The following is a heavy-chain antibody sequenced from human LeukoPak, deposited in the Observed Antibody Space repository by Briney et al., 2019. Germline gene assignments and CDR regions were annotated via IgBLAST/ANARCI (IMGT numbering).Heavy chain of an antibody. V-gene: IGHV4-39*01. J-gene: IGHJ5*02. D-gene: IGHD3-22*01. CDR3: ARHPHSYDSSGYYYHT. CDR2: IYYSGST. Sequence: SETLSLTCTVSGGSISSSSYYWGWIRQPPGKGLEWIGSIYYSGSTYYNPSLKSRVTISVDTSKNQFSLKLSSVTAADTAVYYCARHPHSYDSSGYYYHTWGQGTLVTVSS. CDR1: GGSISSSSYY.